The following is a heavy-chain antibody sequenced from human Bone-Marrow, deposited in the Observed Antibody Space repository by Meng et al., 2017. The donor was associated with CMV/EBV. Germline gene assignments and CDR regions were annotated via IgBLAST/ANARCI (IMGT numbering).Heavy chain of an antibody. J-gene: IGHJ4*02. CDR3: AKEPTIFGRVIPPYYFDS. D-gene: IGHD3/OR15-3a*01. CDR1: GFTFSSYA. V-gene: IGHV3-30-3*01. Sequence: GESLKISCAASGFTFSSYAMHWVRQAPGKGLEWVAVISYDGSNKYYADSVKGRFTISRDNSKNTLYLQMNSLRAEDTAVYYCAKEPTIFGRVIPPYYFDSCGQGTLVTVSS. CDR2: ISYDGSNK.